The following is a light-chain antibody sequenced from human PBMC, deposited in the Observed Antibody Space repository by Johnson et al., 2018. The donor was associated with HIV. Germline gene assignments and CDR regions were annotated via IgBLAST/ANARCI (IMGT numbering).Light chain of an antibody. Sequence: QSVLTQPPSVSAAPGQKVTISCSGSSSNIGNNYVSWYQQLPGTAPKLLIYDNNKRPSGIPDRFSGSKSGTSATLGITGLQTGDEADYYCGTWYSRLSASYVFGTGTKVTGL. CDR1: SSNIGNNY. V-gene: IGLV1-51*01. CDR3: GTWYSRLSASYV. J-gene: IGLJ1*01. CDR2: DNN.